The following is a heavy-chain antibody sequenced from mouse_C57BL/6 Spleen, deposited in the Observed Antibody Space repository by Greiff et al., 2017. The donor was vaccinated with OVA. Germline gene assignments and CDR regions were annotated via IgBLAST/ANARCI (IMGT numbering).Heavy chain of an antibody. CDR3: ARGDGNLGYFDV. J-gene: IGHJ1*03. D-gene: IGHD2-1*01. Sequence: EVKVEESGPGLVKPSQSLSLTCSVTGYSITSGYYWNWIRQFPGNKLEWMGYISYDGSNNYNPSLKNRISIARDTSKNQFFLKLNSVTTEDTATYYCARGDGNLGYFDVWGTGTTVTVSS. CDR1: GYSITSGYY. CDR2: ISYDGSN. V-gene: IGHV3-6*01.